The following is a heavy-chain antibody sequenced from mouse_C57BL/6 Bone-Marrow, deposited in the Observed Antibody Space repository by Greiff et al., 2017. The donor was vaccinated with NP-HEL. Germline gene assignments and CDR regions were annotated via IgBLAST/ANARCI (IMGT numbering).Heavy chain of an antibody. V-gene: IGHV1-9*01. Sequence: QVQLQQSGAELMKPGASVKLSCKATGYTFTGYWIEWVKQRPGHGLEWIGEIVPGSGCTNYNEKFKGKVTFNADTSSNTSYMQLISLPTEDSAIYYCAGITTGRYYLDYWSQGTTLTISS. D-gene: IGHD1-1*01. CDR2: IVPGSGCT. J-gene: IGHJ2*01. CDR3: AGITTGRYYLDY. CDR1: GYTFTGYW.